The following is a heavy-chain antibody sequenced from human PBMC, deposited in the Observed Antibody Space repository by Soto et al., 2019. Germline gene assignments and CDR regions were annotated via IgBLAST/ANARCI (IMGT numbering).Heavy chain of an antibody. J-gene: IGHJ3*01. V-gene: IGHV4-4*02. CDR1: GGSISSSHW. D-gene: IGHD3-9*01. CDR3: ARVVLTITRGAFDA. CDR2: ISHSGTS. Sequence: QVQLQESGPGLVKPSGTLSLTCAVSGGSISSSHWWTWVRQSPGKGQEYIGEISHSGTSNSNPSLKSRVTLSVDKSKNHFSLTLTSVTAADTAVYYCARVVLTITRGAFDAWGQGTLVIVSS.